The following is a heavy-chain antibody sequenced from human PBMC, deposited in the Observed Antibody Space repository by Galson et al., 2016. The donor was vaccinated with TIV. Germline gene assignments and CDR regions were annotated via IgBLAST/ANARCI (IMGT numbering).Heavy chain of an antibody. CDR3: TRDGRGNWKYVDYFDY. CDR2: ISHDGNNK. Sequence: SLRLSCAASGFTFDSYTFRWVRQTPGKGLEWVAIISHDGNNKDFADSVQGRFTISRDSSKNTVFLQMNSLRLEDTAVYYCTRDGRGNWKYVDYFDYWGQGTLVTVSS. D-gene: IGHD1-7*01. CDR1: GFTFDSYT. V-gene: IGHV3-30-3*01. J-gene: IGHJ4*02.